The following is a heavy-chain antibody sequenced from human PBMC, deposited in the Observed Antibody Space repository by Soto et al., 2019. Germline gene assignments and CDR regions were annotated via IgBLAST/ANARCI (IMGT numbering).Heavy chain of an antibody. V-gene: IGHV4-39*01. CDR2: IYYSGST. CDR1: GGSISSSSYY. D-gene: IGHD3-9*01. J-gene: IGHJ4*02. CDR3: ARQLLRYFDFPEYYFDY. Sequence: SETLSLTCTVSGGSISSSSYYWGWIGQPPGKGLEWIGSIYYSGSTYYNPPLKSRVTISVDTSKNQFSLKLSSVTAADTAVYYCARQLLRYFDFPEYYFDYWGQGTLVTVSS.